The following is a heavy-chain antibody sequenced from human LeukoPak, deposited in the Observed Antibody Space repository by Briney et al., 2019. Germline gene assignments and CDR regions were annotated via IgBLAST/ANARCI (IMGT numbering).Heavy chain of an antibody. CDR2: ISYDGSDE. CDR3: AKELLPGSSWYEDY. D-gene: IGHD6-13*01. Sequence: QPGRSLRLSCAASGFSFSSYGMHWVRQAPGKGLEWVAIISYDGSDEFYADSVKGRFTISRDNSKNTLYLQMYSLRGEDTAVYYCAKELLPGSSWYEDYWGQGTLVTVSS. CDR1: GFSFSSYG. V-gene: IGHV3-30*18. J-gene: IGHJ4*02.